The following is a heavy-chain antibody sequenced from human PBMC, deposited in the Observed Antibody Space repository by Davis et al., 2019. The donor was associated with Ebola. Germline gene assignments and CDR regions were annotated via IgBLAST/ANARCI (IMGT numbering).Heavy chain of an antibody. J-gene: IGHJ2*01. CDR2: ISGSGGST. Sequence: GESLKISCAASGFTFSSYAMSWVRQAPGKGLEWVSAISGSGGSTYYADSVKGRFTISRDNAKNSLYLQMNSLRAEDTAVYYCARGRGRDGYNYRWYFDLWGRGTLVTVSS. CDR1: GFTFSSYA. V-gene: IGHV3-23*01. D-gene: IGHD5-24*01. CDR3: ARGRGRDGYNYRWYFDL.